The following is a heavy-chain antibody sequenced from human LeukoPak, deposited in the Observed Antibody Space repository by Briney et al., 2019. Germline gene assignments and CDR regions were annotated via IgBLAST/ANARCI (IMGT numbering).Heavy chain of an antibody. CDR2: ISADNGNT. CDR3: ARDVSSPSSWWFDP. CDR1: GYTFTSYA. D-gene: IGHD2-2*01. J-gene: IGHJ5*02. V-gene: IGHV1-18*01. Sequence: ASVKVSCKASGYTFTSYAISWVRQAPGQGLEWMGWISADNGNTDYAQRFQGRVTMTTDTSTSTAYMELRSLRYEDTAVYYCARDVSSPSSWWFDPWGQGTLVIVSS.